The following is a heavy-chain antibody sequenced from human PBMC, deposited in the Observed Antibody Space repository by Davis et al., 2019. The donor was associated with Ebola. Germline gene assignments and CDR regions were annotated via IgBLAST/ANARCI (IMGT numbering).Heavy chain of an antibody. CDR2: ISAYNGNT. CDR3: ARAREVVTASCFYYYYYGMDV. Sequence: ASVKVSCKASGYTFTSYGISWVRQAPGQGLEWMGWISAYNGNTNYAQKLQGRVTMTTDTSTSTAYMELRSLRSDDTAVYYCARAREVVTASCFYYYYYGMDVWGQGTTVTVSS. CDR1: GYTFTSYG. V-gene: IGHV1-18*01. D-gene: IGHD2-15*01. J-gene: IGHJ6*02.